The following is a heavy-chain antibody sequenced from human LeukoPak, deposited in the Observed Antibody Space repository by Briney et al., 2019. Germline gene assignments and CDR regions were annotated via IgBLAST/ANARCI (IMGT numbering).Heavy chain of an antibody. Sequence: GGSLRLSCAASGFTFSSYGMHWVRQAPGKGREWVAGISYDGSNKYYPYSVKGRFTISRDNSKNTLYLQRNGLRAEGKAVYYCAKDALPVEMAYHFDYWGQGTLVPVSS. V-gene: IGHV3-30*05. CDR3: AKDALPVEMAYHFDY. D-gene: IGHD5-24*01. CDR2: ISYDGSNK. J-gene: IGHJ4*02. CDR1: GFTFSSYG.